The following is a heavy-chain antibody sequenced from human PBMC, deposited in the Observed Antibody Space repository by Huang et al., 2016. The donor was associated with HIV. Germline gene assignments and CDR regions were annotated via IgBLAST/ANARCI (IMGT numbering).Heavy chain of an antibody. CDR1: GDFISSTNYY. V-gene: IGHV4-39*01. CDR3: ASQHIGAAATWF. J-gene: IGHJ4*02. Sequence: QLQLQESGPGQVKPSETLSLTCTVSGDFISSTNYYWGWIHQSPGKGLEWVGSVYQSGSTNYNPSLKCRVTLSVDTSRNQFSLRLNSVTAADTAVYYCASQHIGAAATWFWGRGTQVAVSS. D-gene: IGHD6-13*01. CDR2: VYQSGST.